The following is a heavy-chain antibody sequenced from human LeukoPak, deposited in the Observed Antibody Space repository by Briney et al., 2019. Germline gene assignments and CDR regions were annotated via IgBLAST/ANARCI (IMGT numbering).Heavy chain of an antibody. J-gene: IGHJ4*02. CDR2: ISAYNGNT. V-gene: IGHV1-18*01. CDR1: GYTFTSYG. D-gene: IGHD3-22*01. CDR3: ARVGPYYYDSSGPLDY. Sequence: ASVKVSCKASGYTFTSYGISWVRQAPGQGLEWMGWISAYNGNTNYAQKLQGRVTMTTDTSTSTAYMELRSLRSDDTAVYYCARVGPYYYDSSGPLDYWGQGTLVTVSS.